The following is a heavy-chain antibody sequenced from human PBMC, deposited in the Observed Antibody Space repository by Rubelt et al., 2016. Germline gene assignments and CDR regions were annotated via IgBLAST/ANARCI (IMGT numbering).Heavy chain of an antibody. CDR1: GFTFSSYA. D-gene: IGHD5/OR15-5a*01. CDR2: ISGSGGTT. CDR3: ARGGDMVFTL. J-gene: IGHJ4*02. V-gene: IGHV3-23*01. Sequence: ESGGGLVQPGGSLRLSCAVSGFTFSSYAMTWVRQAPGKGLEWVSVISGSGGTTYYADSVKGRFTISRDNAKNTLSLQMNRLRVEDTAVYYCARGGDMVFTLWGQGTPVTVSS.